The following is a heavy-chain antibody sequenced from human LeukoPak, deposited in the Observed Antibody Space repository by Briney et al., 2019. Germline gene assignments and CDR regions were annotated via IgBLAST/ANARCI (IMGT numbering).Heavy chain of an antibody. CDR3: AREADYYDLPQDY. CDR2: INPNSGGT. CDR1: GYTFTGYY. Sequence: ASVKVSCKASGYTFTGYYMHWVRQAPGQGLEWMGWINPNSGGTNYAQKFQGRVTMTRDTSISTAYMQLSRLRSDDTAVYYCAREADYYDLPQDYWGQGTLVTVSS. J-gene: IGHJ4*02. D-gene: IGHD3-22*01. V-gene: IGHV1-2*02.